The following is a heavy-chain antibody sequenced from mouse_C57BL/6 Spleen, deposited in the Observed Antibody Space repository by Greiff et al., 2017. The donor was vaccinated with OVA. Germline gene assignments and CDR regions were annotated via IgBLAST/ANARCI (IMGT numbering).Heavy chain of an antibody. J-gene: IGHJ1*03. CDR3: ARSAYSNYGYFDV. V-gene: IGHV1-82*01. Sequence: VQLQQSGPELVKPGASVKISCKASGYAFSSSWMNWVKQRPGKGLEWIGRIYPGDGDTNYNGKFKGKATLTADKSSSTAYMQLSSLTSEDSAVYFCARSAYSNYGYFDVWGTGTTVTVSS. D-gene: IGHD2-5*01. CDR1: GYAFSSSW. CDR2: IYPGDGDT.